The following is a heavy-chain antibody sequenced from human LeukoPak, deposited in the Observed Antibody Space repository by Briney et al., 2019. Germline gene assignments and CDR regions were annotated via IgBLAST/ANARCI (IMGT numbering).Heavy chain of an antibody. CDR1: GDSSRIYY. V-gene: IGHV4-4*09. CDR3: ASHSGTWGYLDV. Sequence: SETLSLPCTVSGDSSRIYYWIWFRRPPGKGLEWLGYIHTSGRTTYNPSLRGRIAISLDTSKYHFSLRLSSAAAADSAVYYCASHSGTWGYLDVWGQGALVTVSS. J-gene: IGHJ4*02. D-gene: IGHD3-22*01. CDR2: IHTSGRT.